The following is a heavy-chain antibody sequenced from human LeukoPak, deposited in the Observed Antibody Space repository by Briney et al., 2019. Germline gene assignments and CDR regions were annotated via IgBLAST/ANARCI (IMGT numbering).Heavy chain of an antibody. V-gene: IGHV3-23*01. CDR3: AKDAAAAGSAYYFEY. D-gene: IGHD6-13*01. CDR1: GFTFSSYA. Sequence: PGGSLRLSCAASGFTFSSYAMSWVRQAPGKGLEWVSAISGSGGITYYEDSVKGRFTISRDNSKNTLYLQMNSLRADDTAIYYCAKDAAAAGSAYYFEYWGQGTLVTVSS. J-gene: IGHJ4*02. CDR2: ISGSGGIT.